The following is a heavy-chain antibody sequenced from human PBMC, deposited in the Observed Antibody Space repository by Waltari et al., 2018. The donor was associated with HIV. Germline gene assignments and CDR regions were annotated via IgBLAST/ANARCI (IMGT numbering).Heavy chain of an antibody. J-gene: IGHJ6*02. D-gene: IGHD6-19*01. CDR3: ARDRIAVTGSYYYGMDV. CDR2: INPKSDGT. Sequence: QVQLVQSGAEVKKPGASVKVSCKASGYTFTGSYMPWVRQAPGQGLEWMGWINPKSDGTNYAQKFQGRVTMTRDTSTSTAYMELSRLRSDDTALYYCARDRIAVTGSYYYGMDVWGQGTTVTVSS. CDR1: GYTFTGSY. V-gene: IGHV1-2*02.